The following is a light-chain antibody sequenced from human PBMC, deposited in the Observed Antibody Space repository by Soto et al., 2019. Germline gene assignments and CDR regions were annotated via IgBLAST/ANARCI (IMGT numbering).Light chain of an antibody. CDR2: DAS. CDR1: QSVSSY. Sequence: IGLTQSPATLSLSPGERATLSCRASQSVSSYLAWYQQKPGQAPRLLIYDASNRATGIPARFSGSGSGTDFTRTISSLEPEDFAVYYCQQRSNWITFGQGTRLEIK. V-gene: IGKV3-11*01. CDR3: QQRSNWIT. J-gene: IGKJ5*01.